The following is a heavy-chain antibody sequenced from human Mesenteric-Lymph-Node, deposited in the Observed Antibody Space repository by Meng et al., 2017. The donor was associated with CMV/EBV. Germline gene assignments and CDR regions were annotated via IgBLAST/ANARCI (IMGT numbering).Heavy chain of an antibody. V-gene: IGHV5-51*01. CDR1: GYSFTNYW. CDR3: ARRNITSSFDF. CDR2: IYPGDSGA. Sequence: GESLKISCKASGYSFTNYWIGWVRQMSGKGLEWMGIIYPGDSGAKYSPSFQGQVTISADKSLSTAYLQLNSLRASDTAMYYCARRNITSSFDFWGQGTLVTVSS. J-gene: IGHJ4*02. D-gene: IGHD6-6*01.